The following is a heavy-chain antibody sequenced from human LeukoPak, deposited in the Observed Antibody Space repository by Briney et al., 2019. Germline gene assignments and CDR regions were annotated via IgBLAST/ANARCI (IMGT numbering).Heavy chain of an antibody. CDR1: GGSISDYY. Sequence: PSETLSLTCTVSGGSISDYYWSWIRQPAGKGLEWIGRIYTSGTTNYNPSLESRVTMSLDTSKNQFSLKLSSVTAADTAVYYCARRVGVTRFDYWGQGALVTVSS. V-gene: IGHV4-4*07. CDR2: IYTSGTT. D-gene: IGHD1-26*01. J-gene: IGHJ4*02. CDR3: ARRVGVTRFDY.